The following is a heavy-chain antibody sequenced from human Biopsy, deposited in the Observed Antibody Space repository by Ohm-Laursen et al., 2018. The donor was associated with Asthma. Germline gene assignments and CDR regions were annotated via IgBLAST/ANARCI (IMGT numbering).Heavy chain of an antibody. D-gene: IGHD2-21*01. CDR1: GGTFSSDA. CDR3: ARSYCGGDCYSPFDY. J-gene: IGHJ4*02. V-gene: IGHV1-69*13. CDR2: IMPIFGTP. Sequence: ASVKVSCKASGGTFSSDAISWVRQAPGQGLEWMGGIMPIFGTPNYAQKFQHRLTITADDSTTTVYMELSSLKLEDTAVYFCARSYCGGDCYSPFDYWGQGSLVTVSS.